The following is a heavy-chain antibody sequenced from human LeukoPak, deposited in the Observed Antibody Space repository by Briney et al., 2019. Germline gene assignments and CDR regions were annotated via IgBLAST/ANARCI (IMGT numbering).Heavy chain of an antibody. CDR1: GGSFSGYY. D-gene: IGHD7-27*01. Sequence: SETLSLTCAVYGGSFSGYYWSWIRQPPGKGLEWIGEINHSGSTNYNPSLKSRVTISVDTSKNRFSLKLSSVTAADTAVYYCARVTQVLGIDPPGWYFDPWGRGTLVTVSS. CDR2: INHSGST. V-gene: IGHV4-34*01. J-gene: IGHJ2*01. CDR3: ARVTQVLGIDPPGWYFDP.